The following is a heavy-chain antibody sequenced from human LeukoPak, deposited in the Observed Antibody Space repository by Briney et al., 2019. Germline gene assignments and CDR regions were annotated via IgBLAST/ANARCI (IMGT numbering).Heavy chain of an antibody. V-gene: IGHV1-2*02. D-gene: IGHD3-22*01. CDR1: GYTFTSYY. CDR2: INPNGGGT. J-gene: IGHJ6*03. Sequence: ASVKVSCKASGYTFTSYYMHWVRQAPGQGLEWMGWINPNGGGTNSAQKFQGRVTMTRDTSISTAYMELSRLRSDDTAVYYCASQTPVYYYDSSGNTMAMDVWGKGTTVTVSS. CDR3: ASQTPVYYYDSSGNTMAMDV.